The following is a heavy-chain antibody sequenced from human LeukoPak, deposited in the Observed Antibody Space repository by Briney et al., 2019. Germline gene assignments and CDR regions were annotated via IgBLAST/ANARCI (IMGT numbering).Heavy chain of an antibody. D-gene: IGHD1-26*01. CDR1: RSTFTTYD. CDR3: ARGDRKIVGPPPGV. CDR2: MNPNSGNT. J-gene: IGHJ4*02. Sequence: GASVKVSSKASRSTFTTYDINWVRQATGQGLEWMGWMNPNSGNTGYAQKFQGRVTMTRNTSISTAYMELSSLRSEDTAVYYCARGDRKIVGPPPGVWGQGTLVTVSS. V-gene: IGHV1-8*01.